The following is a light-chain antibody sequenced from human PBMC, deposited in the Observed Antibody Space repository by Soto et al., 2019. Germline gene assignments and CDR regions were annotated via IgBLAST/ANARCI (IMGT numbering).Light chain of an antibody. J-gene: IGKJ4*01. CDR2: DAS. CDR3: QQRSNWPLT. CDR1: QSISSH. V-gene: IGKV3-11*01. Sequence: EIVLTQSPATLSLSPGERATLSCRASQSISSHLAWYHQKPGQAPRLLMYDASNRATGIPARFSGSGSGTDFTLTISSLEPEDFAVYYCQQRSNWPLTFGGGTKVEIK.